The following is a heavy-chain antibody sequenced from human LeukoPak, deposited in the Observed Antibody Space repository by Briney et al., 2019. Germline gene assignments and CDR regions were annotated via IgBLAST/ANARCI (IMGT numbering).Heavy chain of an antibody. CDR1: GDSITSYF. CDR2: IFYSGIT. Sequence: SETLSLTCTVSGDSITSYFWSWIRQPPGKGLEWVGYIFYSGITNYNPSLKSRVTISVDTSKNQFSLKLSSVTAADTAVYYCARRYPRIAAIDYWGQGTLVTVSS. D-gene: IGHD6-6*01. J-gene: IGHJ4*02. V-gene: IGHV4-59*01. CDR3: ARRYPRIAAIDY.